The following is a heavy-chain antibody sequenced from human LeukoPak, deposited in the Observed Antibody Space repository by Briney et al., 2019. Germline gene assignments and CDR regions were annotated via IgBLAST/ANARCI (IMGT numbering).Heavy chain of an antibody. CDR2: ISGSGGST. CDR3: AKDQGYYDFWSGFDY. CDR1: GFTFSSYA. Sequence: PGGSLRLSCAASGFTFSSYAMSWVRQAPGKGLEWVSAISGSGGSTSYAASVKGRFTISRDSSKNTLYLQMNSLRAEDTAVYYCAKDQGYYDFWSGFDYWGQGTLVTVSS. V-gene: IGHV3-23*01. J-gene: IGHJ4*02. D-gene: IGHD3-3*01.